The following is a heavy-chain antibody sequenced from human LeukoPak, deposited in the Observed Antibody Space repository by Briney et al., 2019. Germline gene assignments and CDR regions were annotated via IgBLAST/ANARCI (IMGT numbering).Heavy chain of an antibody. CDR2: IHKHGTTT. CDR3: AREVTGSGNYCMDV. V-gene: IGHV3-74*01. D-gene: IGHD3-10*01. Sequence: GGSLRLSCAASGFTFSIYWMHWVRQTPGMGLVWVSRIHKHGTTTTYADSVKGRFTISRDNAKNTLYLQMNSLRAEDTAVYYCAREVTGSGNYCMDVWGKGTTVTVSS. CDR1: GFTFSIYW. J-gene: IGHJ6*03.